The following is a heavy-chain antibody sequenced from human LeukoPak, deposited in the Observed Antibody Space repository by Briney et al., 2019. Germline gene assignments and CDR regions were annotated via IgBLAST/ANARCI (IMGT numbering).Heavy chain of an antibody. V-gene: IGHV4-31*03. CDR3: ARDDTVISVFDI. Sequence: SETLSLTCTVSGGSISSGGYYWSWIRQHPGKGLQWIGYIYHSGSTYYNPSLKSRVTISVDTSKNQFSLRVNSVTAADTAVYFCARDDTVISVFDIWGRGTMVTVSS. J-gene: IGHJ3*02. CDR2: IYHSGST. CDR1: GGSISSGGYY. D-gene: IGHD5-18*01.